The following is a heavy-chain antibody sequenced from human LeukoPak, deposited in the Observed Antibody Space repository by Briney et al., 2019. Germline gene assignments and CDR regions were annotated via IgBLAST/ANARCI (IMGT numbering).Heavy chain of an antibody. CDR2: ISSSGSTI. CDR1: GFTFGDYA. D-gene: IGHD5-12*01. Sequence: PGGSLRLSCTASGFTFGDYAMSWVRQAPGKGLEWVSYISSSGSTILYADSVKGRFSISRDNAKNSLFLQMKSLRAEDTAVYYCAKGGGYEAQYYYYYLDVWGKGTTVTISS. J-gene: IGHJ6*03. V-gene: IGHV3-48*03. CDR3: AKGGGYEAQYYYYYLDV.